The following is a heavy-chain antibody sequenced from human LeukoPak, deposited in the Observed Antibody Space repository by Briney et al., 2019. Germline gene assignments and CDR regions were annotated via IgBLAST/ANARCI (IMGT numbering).Heavy chain of an antibody. J-gene: IGHJ4*02. V-gene: IGHV1-8*01. CDR1: GYTFTSYD. CDR2: MNPNSGNT. CDR3: AKSRFSVVVLTSMPPFDY. Sequence: ASVKVSCKASGYTFTSYDINWLRQATGQGLEWMGWMNPNSGNTGYAQNFQGRVTMTRNTSISTAYMELSRLKSEDTAIYYCAKSRFSVVVLTSMPPFDYWGQGTLVTVSS. D-gene: IGHD2-2*01.